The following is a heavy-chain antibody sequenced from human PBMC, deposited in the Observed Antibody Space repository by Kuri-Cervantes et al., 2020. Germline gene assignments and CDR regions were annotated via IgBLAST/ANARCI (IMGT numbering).Heavy chain of an antibody. J-gene: IGHJ3*02. CDR1: GFTVSSNY. D-gene: IGHD4-17*01. CDR2: IYSGGST. Sequence: GGFLRLSCAASGFTVSSNYMSWVRQAPGKGLEWVSVIYSGGSTYYADSVKGRSTISRDNSKNTLYLQMNSLRAEDTAVYYCARDPTVTTWWDAFDIWGQGTMVTVSS. V-gene: IGHV3-66*02. CDR3: ARDPTVTTWWDAFDI.